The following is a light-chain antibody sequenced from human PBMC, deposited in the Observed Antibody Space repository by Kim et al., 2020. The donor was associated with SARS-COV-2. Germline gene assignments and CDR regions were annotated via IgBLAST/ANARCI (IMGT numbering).Light chain of an antibody. V-gene: IGKV1D-13*01. Sequence: ASVGDRVTITCRASQGIRSALAWYQQKPGKAPNLLIYEASNLESGVPSRFSGSGSGTDFTLAISRLQPEDFATYYCQQYNKYPITFGQGTRLEIK. CDR1: QGIRSA. CDR3: QQYNKYPIT. J-gene: IGKJ5*01. CDR2: EAS.